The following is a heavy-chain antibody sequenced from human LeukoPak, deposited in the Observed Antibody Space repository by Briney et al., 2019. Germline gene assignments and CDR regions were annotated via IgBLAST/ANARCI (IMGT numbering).Heavy chain of an antibody. Sequence: VASVKVSCKASGGTFSSLTINWVRQAPGQGLEWMGGIIPIFGRANYAQKFQGRVTITADKSTSTAYMELSSLRSEDTAVYYCARVHCSGGSCPKDYWGQGTLVTVSS. V-gene: IGHV1-69*06. J-gene: IGHJ4*02. D-gene: IGHD2-15*01. CDR2: IIPIFGRA. CDR3: ARVHCSGGSCPKDY. CDR1: GGTFSSLT.